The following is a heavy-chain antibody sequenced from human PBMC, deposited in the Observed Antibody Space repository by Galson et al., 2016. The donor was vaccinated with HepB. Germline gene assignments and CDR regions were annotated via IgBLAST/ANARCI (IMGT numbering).Heavy chain of an antibody. Sequence: SVKVSCKASGYTFTTYYMHWVRQAPGQGLEWMGTVNLSGGSTTYAQKFQGRVSVTWDTSTSTVSMELSSLRSGDTAVYYCARAGEYSSSHFDSWGQGTLVTVSS. D-gene: IGHD6-6*01. CDR2: VNLSGGST. V-gene: IGHV1-46*01. CDR3: ARAGEYSSSHFDS. CDR1: GYTFTTYY. J-gene: IGHJ4*02.